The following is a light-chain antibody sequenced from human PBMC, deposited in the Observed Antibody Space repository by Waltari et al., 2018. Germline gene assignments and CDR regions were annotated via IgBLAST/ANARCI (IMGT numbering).Light chain of an antibody. V-gene: IGLV3-25*03. CDR3: LSAYSGGSQGV. CDR2: KDT. J-gene: IGLJ2*01. CDR1: ALPKQY. Sequence: SYELTQPPSVSVSQGQTAKIPCSGDALPKQYNYWYQQKPGQAPLLVIYKDTERPSGIPERFSGSSSGTTVTLTISGVQAEDEADYYCLSAYSGGSQGVFGGGTKLTVL.